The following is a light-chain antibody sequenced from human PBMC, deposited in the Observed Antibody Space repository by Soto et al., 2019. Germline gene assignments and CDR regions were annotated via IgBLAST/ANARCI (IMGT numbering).Light chain of an antibody. CDR2: GAS. CDR1: QSVSYSF. J-gene: IGKJ1*01. V-gene: IGKV3-20*01. Sequence: EIVLTQSPGTLSLSPGERATLSCRASQSVSYSFLAWYQQKTGQAPRLLIYGASSRATGIPDRFSGSGSGTDFTLTISRLEPEDFAVYYCQQYGSSPWTFGQGTKVEIK. CDR3: QQYGSSPWT.